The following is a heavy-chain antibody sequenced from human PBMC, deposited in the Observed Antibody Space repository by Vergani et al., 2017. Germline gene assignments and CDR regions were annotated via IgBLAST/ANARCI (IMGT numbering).Heavy chain of an antibody. D-gene: IGHD3-10*01. V-gene: IGHV4-59*01. CDR2: IYYSGST. J-gene: IGHJ6*02. CDR1: GGSISSYY. CDR3: ARDMGITMVRGVMSYYGMDV. Sequence: QVQLQESGPGLVKPSETLSLTCTVSGGSISSYYWSWIRQPPGKGLEWIGYIYYSGSTNYNPSLKSRVTISVDTSKNQFSLKLSSVTAADTAVYYCARDMGITMVRGVMSYYGMDVWGQGTTVTVSS.